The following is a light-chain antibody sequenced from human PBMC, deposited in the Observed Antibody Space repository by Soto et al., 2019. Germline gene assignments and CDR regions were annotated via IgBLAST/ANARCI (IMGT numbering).Light chain of an antibody. CDR3: KQSYNTPLT. J-gene: IGKJ3*01. V-gene: IGKV1-39*01. CDR1: QSISSY. CDR2: AAS. Sequence: DIQMTQSPSSLSASVGDRVTITCRASQSISSYLIWYQHKPRKAPKVLIYAASSLQSGAPSRFSGSGSGTDFTLTISSLQPKDFATYYCKQSYNTPLTFGPGTKVDIK.